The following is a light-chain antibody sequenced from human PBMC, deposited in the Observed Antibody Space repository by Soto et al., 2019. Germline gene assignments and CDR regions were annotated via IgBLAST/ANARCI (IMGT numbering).Light chain of an antibody. CDR1: SNDVGGYNY. J-gene: IGLJ3*02. CDR2: EVS. Sequence: QSALTQPASVSGSPGQSITISCTGTSNDVGGYNYVSWYQQHPGKVPKLMIYEVSNRPSGVSDRFSGSRSGNTGSLTISGLQAEDESDYYCISYTSSSTWVFGGGTKLTVL. CDR3: ISYTSSSTWV. V-gene: IGLV2-14*01.